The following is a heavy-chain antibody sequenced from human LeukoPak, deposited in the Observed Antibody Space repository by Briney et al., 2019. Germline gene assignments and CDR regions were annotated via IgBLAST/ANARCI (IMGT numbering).Heavy chain of an antibody. Sequence: PGGSLRLSCAASGFTFSSHTINWVRQAPGKGLEWVSSISSDSKTIYYTDSVKGRFTISRDNAKNSLYLQMNSLRAEDTAVFYCARKPITGSHSGAFDIWGQGTMVTVS. J-gene: IGHJ3*02. V-gene: IGHV3-48*04. CDR1: GFTFSSHT. D-gene: IGHD1-26*01. CDR3: ARKPITGSHSGAFDI. CDR2: ISSDSKTI.